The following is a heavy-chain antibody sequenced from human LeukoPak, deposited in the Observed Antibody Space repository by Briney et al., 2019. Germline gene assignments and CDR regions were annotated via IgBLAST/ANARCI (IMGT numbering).Heavy chain of an antibody. CDR3: ARESYDILTGYYNVDY. CDR1: GFTFDDYG. Sequence: GGSLRLSCTASGFTFDDYGMSWVRQGTGKGLEWVSGINWDGGNTGYADSVKGRFTIFRDNAKNSLYLQMNSLRAEDTALYYCARESYDILTGYYNVDYWGQGTLVTVSS. CDR2: INWDGGNT. D-gene: IGHD3-9*01. V-gene: IGHV3-20*04. J-gene: IGHJ4*02.